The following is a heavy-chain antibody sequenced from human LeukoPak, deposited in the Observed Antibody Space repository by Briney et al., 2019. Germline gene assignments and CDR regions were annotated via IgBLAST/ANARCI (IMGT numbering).Heavy chain of an antibody. V-gene: IGHV3-23*01. D-gene: IGHD3-22*01. CDR2: ISGSGGST. Sequence: GGSLRLSCAASGSTFSSYAMSWVRQAPGKGLEWVSAISGSGGSTYYADSVKGRFTISRDNSKNTLYLQMNSLRAEDTAVYYCAKHSFRRSYDSSGLSAFDIWGQGTMVTVSS. CDR1: GSTFSSYA. J-gene: IGHJ3*02. CDR3: AKHSFRRSYDSSGLSAFDI.